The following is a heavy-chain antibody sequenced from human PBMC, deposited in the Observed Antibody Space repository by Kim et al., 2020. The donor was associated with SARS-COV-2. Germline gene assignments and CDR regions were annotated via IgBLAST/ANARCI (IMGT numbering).Heavy chain of an antibody. Sequence: YAQSEKGRLATSRDNSRNTLYLQMKSRRAEDTAVYYCAKDYIGNPYWGQGTLVTVSS. CDR3: AKDYIGNPY. D-gene: IGHD1-20*01. J-gene: IGHJ4*02. V-gene: IGHV3-23*01.